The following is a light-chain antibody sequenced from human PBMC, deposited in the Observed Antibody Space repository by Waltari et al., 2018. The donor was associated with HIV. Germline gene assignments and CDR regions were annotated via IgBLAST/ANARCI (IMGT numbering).Light chain of an antibody. CDR2: DDS. CDR3: QVWDSSTDLRV. Sequence: SYVLTQPPSLSVAPGQTARITCGGDNIGSKGVPLYQKKPSQAPVWVVYDDSDRPSGIPERFSGSSSWNTATLTISRVEAGDEADFYCQVWDSSTDLRVFGGGTKLTVL. V-gene: IGLV3-21*02. J-gene: IGLJ2*01. CDR1: NIGSKG.